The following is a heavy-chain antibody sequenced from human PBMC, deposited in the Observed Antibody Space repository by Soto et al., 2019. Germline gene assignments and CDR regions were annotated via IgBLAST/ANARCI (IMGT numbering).Heavy chain of an antibody. J-gene: IGHJ4*02. CDR2: IKQDGSEK. D-gene: IGHD3-16*01. CDR3: ARDPSYDYVWGSYYFDY. CDR1: GFTFSSYW. Sequence: GGSLRLSCAASGFTFSSYWMSWVRQAPGKGLEWVANIKQDGSEKYYVDSVKGRFTISRDNAKNSLYLQMNSLRAEDTAVYYCARDPSYDYVWGSYYFDYWGQGTLVTVSS. V-gene: IGHV3-7*05.